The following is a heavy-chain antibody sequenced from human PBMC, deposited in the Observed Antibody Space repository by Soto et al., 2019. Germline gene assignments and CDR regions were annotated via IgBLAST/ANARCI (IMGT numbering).Heavy chain of an antibody. Sequence: EVQLVESGGGLLKPGGSLGLSCAASGFTFSNAWLTWVRQAPGKGLEWVGRVKTKAAGGTIDYAAPVKGRFTISRDASKNTLYLQMNSLTADETDVYYCVDGTACGQATMVTVSS. V-gene: IGHV3-15*01. CDR2: VKTKAAGGTI. CDR1: GFTFSNAW. J-gene: IGHJ5*02. CDR3: VDGTA.